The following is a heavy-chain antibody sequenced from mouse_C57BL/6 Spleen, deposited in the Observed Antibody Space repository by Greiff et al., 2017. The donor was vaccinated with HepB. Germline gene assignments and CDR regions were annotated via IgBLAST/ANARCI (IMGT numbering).Heavy chain of an antibody. CDR1: VYAFSSSW. Sequence: VQLQQSGPELVKPGASVKISCKASVYAFSSSWMNWVKQRPGKGLEWIGRIYPGDGDTNYNGKFKGKATLTADKSSSTSHMQLSSLTSEDSAVYFCARSKTAQATGFAYWGQGTLVTVSA. V-gene: IGHV1-82*01. D-gene: IGHD3-2*02. J-gene: IGHJ3*01. CDR3: ARSKTAQATGFAY. CDR2: IYPGDGDT.